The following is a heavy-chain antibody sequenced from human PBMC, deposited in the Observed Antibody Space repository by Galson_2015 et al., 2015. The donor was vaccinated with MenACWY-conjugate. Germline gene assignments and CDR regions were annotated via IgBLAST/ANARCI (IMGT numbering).Heavy chain of an antibody. CDR3: ARNFYASNSYYIY. CDR2: IVAGNGNS. J-gene: IGHJ1*01. Sequence: SVKVSCKASEDTFTNYAIHWVRQAPGQGLEWMGWIVAGNGNSKFSEGFQGRLTITRDTSARTVYLELSSLRSEDTAVYYCARNFYASNSYYIYWGQGTLVTVSS. D-gene: IGHD3-22*01. CDR1: EDTFTNYA. V-gene: IGHV1-3*01.